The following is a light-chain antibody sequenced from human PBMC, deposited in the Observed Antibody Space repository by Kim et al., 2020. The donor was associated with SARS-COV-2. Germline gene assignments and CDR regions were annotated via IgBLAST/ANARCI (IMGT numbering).Light chain of an antibody. V-gene: IGKV1-33*01. CDR3: QQYDNLPSIN. Sequence: DIQMTQSPSSLSASVGDNVTIACQASQYISNYLNWYQQKPGKAPQLLIYDASRLKTGVPSRFSGSGSGTDFTFTISSLQPEDIATYYGQQYDNLPSINFGQGTRLEIK. CDR2: DAS. J-gene: IGKJ5*01. CDR1: QYISNY.